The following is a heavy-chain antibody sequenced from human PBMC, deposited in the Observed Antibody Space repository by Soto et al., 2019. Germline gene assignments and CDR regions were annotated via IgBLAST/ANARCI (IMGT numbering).Heavy chain of an antibody. V-gene: IGHV4-59*12. CDR2: IYYTGST. CDR3: ARGSPLSSSFPLDY. Sequence: QVQLQESGPGLVKPSETLSLTCTVSGGSISPYYWSWIRQPPGKGLEWIGYIYYTGSTNYSPSLKSRVTISLDTSENQFSLKLNSLTAADTAVYYCARGSPLSSSFPLDYWGQGTLVAVSS. D-gene: IGHD6-6*01. CDR1: GGSISPYY. J-gene: IGHJ4*02.